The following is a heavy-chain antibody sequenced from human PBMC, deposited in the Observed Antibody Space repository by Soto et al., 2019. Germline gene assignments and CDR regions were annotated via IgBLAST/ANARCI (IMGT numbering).Heavy chain of an antibody. V-gene: IGHV1-69*01. Sequence: QVQLVQSGAEVKKPGSSVKVSCTASGGSLRNSVISWVRQAPAQRLEWMGGVIPILGTANYAQKFQGRVTMTADEATSTAYMHLSILSPDDTAVYYCARLGHPGHWGPGTLVIVSS. CDR3: ARLGHPGH. CDR2: VIPILGTA. CDR1: GGSLRNSV. J-gene: IGHJ4*02.